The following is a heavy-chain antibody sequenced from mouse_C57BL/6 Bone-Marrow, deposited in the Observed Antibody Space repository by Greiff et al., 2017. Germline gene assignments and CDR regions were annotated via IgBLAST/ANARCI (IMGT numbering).Heavy chain of an antibody. CDR1: GYTFTSYW. V-gene: IGHV1-64*01. D-gene: IGHD1-1*01. Sequence: QVQLQQPGAELVKPGASVKLSCKASGYTFTSYWMHWVKQRPGHGLEWIGMIHPNSGSTNYNEKFKSKATLTVDKSSSTAYMQLSSLTSEDSAVYYCASRGYYYGSSCAMDYWGQGTSVTVSS. CDR2: IHPNSGST. J-gene: IGHJ4*01. CDR3: ASRGYYYGSSCAMDY.